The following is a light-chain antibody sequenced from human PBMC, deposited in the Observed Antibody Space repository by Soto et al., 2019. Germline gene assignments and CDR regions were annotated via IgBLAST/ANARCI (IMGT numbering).Light chain of an antibody. J-gene: IGKJ1*01. CDR1: QSISSY. CDR2: AAS. CDR3: QQSYSTWT. V-gene: IGKV1-39*01. Sequence: DIQITQSASSLCASXDDRVTITCRASQSISSYLNWYQQKPGKAPKLLIYAASSLQSGVPSRFSGSGSGTDFTLTISSLQPEDFATYYCQQSYSTWTFGQGTKVDIK.